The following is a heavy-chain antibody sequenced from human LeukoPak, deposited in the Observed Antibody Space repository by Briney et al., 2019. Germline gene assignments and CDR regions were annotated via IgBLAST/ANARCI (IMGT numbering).Heavy chain of an antibody. CDR1: GFTFSSYW. CDR2: INSDGSST. Sequence: GGSLRLSCAASGFTFSSYWMHWVRQAPGKGLVWVSRINSDGSSTSYADSVKGRFTIPRDNAKNTLYLQMNSLRAEDTAVYYCARVLVAAAVDYWGQGTLVTVSS. J-gene: IGHJ4*02. V-gene: IGHV3-74*01. CDR3: ARVLVAAAVDY. D-gene: IGHD2-15*01.